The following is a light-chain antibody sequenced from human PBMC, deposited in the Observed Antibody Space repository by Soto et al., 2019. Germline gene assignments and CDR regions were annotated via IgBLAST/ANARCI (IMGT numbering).Light chain of an antibody. CDR2: DAS. V-gene: IGLV3-21*02. Sequence: SYELTQPPSVSVAPGQTARITCGGDKTGSKIVHWYRQRPGQAPVAVVFDASDRPSGIPDRISASRSGDTATLTISRVDAGDEADYYCQVWASTAEFFVFGSGTKVTV. J-gene: IGLJ1*01. CDR3: QVWASTAEFFV. CDR1: KTGSKI.